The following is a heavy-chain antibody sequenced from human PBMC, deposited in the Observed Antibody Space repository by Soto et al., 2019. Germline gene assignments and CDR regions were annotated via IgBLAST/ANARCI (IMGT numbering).Heavy chain of an antibody. V-gene: IGHV3-7*01. CDR2: IKQDGSEK. D-gene: IGHD3-9*01. CDR3: AKGIDWLPYYYMDV. CDR1: GFTFSSYW. J-gene: IGHJ6*03. Sequence: GGSLRLSCAASGFTFSSYWMSWVRQAPGKGLEWVANIKQDGSEKYYVDSVKGRFTISRDNAKNSLYLQMNSLRAEDTAVYYCAKGIDWLPYYYMDVWGKGTTVTVSS.